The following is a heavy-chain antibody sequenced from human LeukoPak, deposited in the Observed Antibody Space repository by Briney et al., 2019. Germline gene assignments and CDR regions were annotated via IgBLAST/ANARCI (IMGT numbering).Heavy chain of an antibody. V-gene: IGHV3-30*02. D-gene: IGHD4-17*01. CDR1: GFTFSSYD. J-gene: IGHJ4*02. CDR2: IQHDGSNK. Sequence: GGSLRLSCAASGFTFSSYDMHWVRQAPGKGLEWVAFIQHDGSNKYYADSVKGRFPISRDNSKDTLFLQMNSLRAEDTAVYYCARGDAVTTFGYWGQGTLVTVSS. CDR3: ARGDAVTTFGY.